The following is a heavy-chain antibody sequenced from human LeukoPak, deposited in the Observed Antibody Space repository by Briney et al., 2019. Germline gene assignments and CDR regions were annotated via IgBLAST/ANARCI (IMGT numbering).Heavy chain of an antibody. Sequence: SETLSLTCIISGYTISRGYQWGWIRQPPGKGLEWIGNIYYSGSTYYNPSLKGRLTMSVDRSNNLFSLNLNSVTAADTAVYYCARIIAASQDVFDIWGQGTMITVSS. J-gene: IGHJ3*02. CDR1: GYTISRGYQ. D-gene: IGHD6-6*01. CDR2: IYYSGST. V-gene: IGHV4-38-2*02. CDR3: ARIIAASQDVFDI.